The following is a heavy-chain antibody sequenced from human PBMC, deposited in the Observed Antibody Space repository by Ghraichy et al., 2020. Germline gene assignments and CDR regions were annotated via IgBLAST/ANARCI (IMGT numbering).Heavy chain of an antibody. J-gene: IGHJ4*02. V-gene: IGHV3-30*04. CDR1: GFTFSSYA. CDR2: ISYDGSNK. CDR3: ASRSSYDYGDYSHLDY. Sequence: GESLNISCAASGFTFSSYAMHWVRQAPGKGLEWVAVISYDGSNKYYADSVKGRFTISRDNSKNTLYLQMNSLRAEDTAVYYCASRSSYDYGDYSHLDYWGQGTLVTVSS. D-gene: IGHD4-17*01.